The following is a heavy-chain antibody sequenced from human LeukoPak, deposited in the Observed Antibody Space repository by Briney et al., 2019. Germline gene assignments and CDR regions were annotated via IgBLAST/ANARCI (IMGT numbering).Heavy chain of an antibody. CDR1: GFTFSSYG. V-gene: IGHV3-30*18. D-gene: IGHD3-10*01. Sequence: GGSLRLSCAASGFTFSSYGMHWVRQAPGKGLEWVAVISYDGSNKYYADSVKGRFTISRDNSKNTLYLQMNSLRAEDTAVYYCAKADGSGTPRLGYYYGMDVWGKGTTVTVSS. CDR2: ISYDGSNK. CDR3: AKADGSGTPRLGYYYGMDV. J-gene: IGHJ6*04.